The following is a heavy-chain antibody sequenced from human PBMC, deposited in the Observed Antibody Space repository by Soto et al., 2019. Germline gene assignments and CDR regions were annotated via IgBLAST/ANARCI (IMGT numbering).Heavy chain of an antibody. CDR1: GFTVSSNY. J-gene: IGHJ3*02. CDR3: ASTINDYGGNRI. CDR2: IYSGGST. Sequence: GGSLRLSCAASGFTVSSNYMSWVRQAPGKGLEWVSVIYSGGSTYYADSVKGRFTISRDNSKNTLYLQMNSLRAEDTAVYYCASTINDYGGNRIWGQGTMVTVSS. V-gene: IGHV3-53*01. D-gene: IGHD4-17*01.